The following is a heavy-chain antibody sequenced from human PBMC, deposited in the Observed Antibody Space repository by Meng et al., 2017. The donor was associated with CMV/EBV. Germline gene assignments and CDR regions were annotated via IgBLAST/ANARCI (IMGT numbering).Heavy chain of an antibody. D-gene: IGHD5-12*01. V-gene: IGHV3-74*01. CDR2: IDSDGSST. CDR1: GLTFSTSW. Sequence: ASGLTFSTSWMHWVRQAPGKGLLWVSRIDSDGSSTSYADSVKGRFTISRDNARNTLYLQMNSLRAEDTAVYYCARADSAGYEYFDLWGRGTLVTVSS. J-gene: IGHJ2*01. CDR3: ARADSAGYEYFDL.